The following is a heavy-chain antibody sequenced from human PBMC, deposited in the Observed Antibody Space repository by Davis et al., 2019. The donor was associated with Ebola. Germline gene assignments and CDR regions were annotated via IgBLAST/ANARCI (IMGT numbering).Heavy chain of an antibody. Sequence: GGSLRLSCAASGFTFSDNYMTWIRQAPGKGLEWVAYISYSGATIYYADSVKGRFTISRDNAKNSLYLQMNSLRAEDTAVYYCASSTVVFWFDPWGQGTLVTVSS. CDR3: ASSTVVFWFDP. J-gene: IGHJ5*02. D-gene: IGHD4-23*01. CDR2: ISYSGATI. CDR1: GFTFSDNY. V-gene: IGHV3-11*04.